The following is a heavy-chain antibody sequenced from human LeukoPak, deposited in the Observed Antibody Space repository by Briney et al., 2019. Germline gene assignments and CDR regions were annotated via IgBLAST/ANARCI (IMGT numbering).Heavy chain of an antibody. CDR2: IYYSGST. Sequence: PSETLSLTCTVSGGSISSYYWSWIRQPPGKGLEWIGDIYYSGSTNYNPSLKSRVTISVDTSKNQFSLKLSSVTAADTAVYYCAQRRYYGSGSYSNDAFDIWGQGTMVTVSS. V-gene: IGHV4-59*08. CDR3: AQRRYYGSGSYSNDAFDI. J-gene: IGHJ3*02. CDR1: GGSISSYY. D-gene: IGHD3-10*01.